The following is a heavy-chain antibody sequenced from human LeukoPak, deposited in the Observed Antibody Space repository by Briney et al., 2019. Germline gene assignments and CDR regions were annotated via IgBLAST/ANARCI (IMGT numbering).Heavy chain of an antibody. CDR3: ARDHCSGGSWYSPGSYYYGMDV. CDR2: ISSSSSYI. J-gene: IGHJ6*02. CDR1: GFTFSSYS. D-gene: IGHD2-15*01. Sequence: PGGSLRLSCAASGFTFSSYSMNWVRQAPGKGLEWVSSISSSSSYIYYADSVKGRFSISRDNAKNSLYLQMNSLRAEDTAVYYCARDHCSGGSWYSPGSYYYGMDVWGQGTTVTVSS. V-gene: IGHV3-21*01.